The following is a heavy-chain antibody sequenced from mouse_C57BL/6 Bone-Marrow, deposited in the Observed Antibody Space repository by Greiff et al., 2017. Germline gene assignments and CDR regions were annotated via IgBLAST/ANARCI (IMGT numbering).Heavy chain of an antibody. CDR1: GYTFTAYQ. D-gene: IGHD1-1*01. Sequence: QVQLQQSGAELVRPGASVTLSCKASGYTFTAYQMHWVKQTPVHGLEWIGAFDPETGGTAYNQKFKGKATLTADKSSSTVYLELRSLTSEDSAIYYCKRQGNSYNYWGQGTTLTVSS. CDR3: KRQGNSYNY. CDR2: FDPETGGT. J-gene: IGHJ2*01. V-gene: IGHV1-15*01.